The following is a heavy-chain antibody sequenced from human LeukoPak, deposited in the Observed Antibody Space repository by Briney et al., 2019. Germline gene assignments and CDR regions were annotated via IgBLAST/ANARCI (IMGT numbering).Heavy chain of an antibody. CDR2: IRYDGSNK. V-gene: IGHV3-30*02. J-gene: IGHJ6*03. Sequence: PGGSLRLYCAASGFTFSSYGMHWVRQAPGKGLEWVAFIRYDGSNKYYADSVKGRFTISRDNSKNTLYLQMNSLRAEDTAVYYCAKDPIAVAGHRLYMDVWGKGTTVTVSS. CDR1: GFTFSSYG. CDR3: AKDPIAVAGHRLYMDV. D-gene: IGHD6-13*01.